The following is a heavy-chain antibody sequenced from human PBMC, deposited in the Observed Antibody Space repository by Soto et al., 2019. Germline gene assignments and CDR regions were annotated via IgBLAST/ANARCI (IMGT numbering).Heavy chain of an antibody. CDR3: DRDQSWHDLGWWFDP. J-gene: IGHJ5*02. V-gene: IGHV1-46*03. CDR1: GYISPGHY. Sequence: VCVKESCKSIGYISPGHYVSWLLHAPGEGVDCLGIIYPGGANLFCARQNKGRVSMTKDTFTSTDYMEVNSLTCVETAVYYCDRDQSWHDLGWWFDPWGEGTLVTVSS. D-gene: IGHD3-10*01. CDR2: IYPGGANL.